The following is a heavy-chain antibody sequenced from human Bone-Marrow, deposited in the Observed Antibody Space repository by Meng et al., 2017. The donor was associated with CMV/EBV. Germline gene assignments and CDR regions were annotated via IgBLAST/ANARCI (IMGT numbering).Heavy chain of an antibody. J-gene: IGHJ4*02. V-gene: IGHV3-9*01. CDR1: GFTFDDYA. D-gene: IGHD2-2*01. CDR2: ISWNSGSI. CDR3: AKASRGLVVPAGGTVTTPH. Sequence: GGSLRLSCAASGFTFDDYAMHWVRQAPGKGLEWVSGISWNSGSIGYADSVKGRFTISRDNAKNSLYLQMNSLRAEDTALYYCAKASRGLVVPAGGTVTTPHWGQGKLVTVYS.